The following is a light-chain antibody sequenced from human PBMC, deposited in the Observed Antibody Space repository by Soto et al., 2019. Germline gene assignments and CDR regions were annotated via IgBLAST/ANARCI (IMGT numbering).Light chain of an antibody. Sequence: DIVLTQAPGTLSLSPGERAPLSCRASQSVRGTSLAWYQQKPGQAPRLLIYDASSRATGIPDRFSGGGSGTDFTLTISRLEPEDFAVYYCQHYGSSPPITFGQGTRLEIK. CDR3: QHYGSSPPIT. CDR1: QSVRGTS. J-gene: IGKJ5*01. CDR2: DAS. V-gene: IGKV3-20*01.